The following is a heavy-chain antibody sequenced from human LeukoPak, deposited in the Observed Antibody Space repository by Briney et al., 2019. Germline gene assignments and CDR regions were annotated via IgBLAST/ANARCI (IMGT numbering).Heavy chain of an antibody. Sequence: EASVKVSCKASGYTFTSYCISWVRQAPGQGLECMGWISAYNGNTNYAQKLQGRVTMTTDTSTSTAYMELRSLRSDDTAVYYCARVARITMIVVVITSIEVLDYWGQGTLVTVSS. V-gene: IGHV1-18*04. D-gene: IGHD3-22*01. J-gene: IGHJ4*02. CDR1: GYTFTSYC. CDR3: ARVARITMIVVVITSIEVLDY. CDR2: ISAYNGNT.